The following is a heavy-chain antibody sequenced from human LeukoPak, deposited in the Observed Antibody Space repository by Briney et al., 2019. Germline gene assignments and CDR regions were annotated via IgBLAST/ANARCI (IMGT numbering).Heavy chain of an antibody. D-gene: IGHD3-22*01. CDR1: GFTFDDYA. V-gene: IGHV3-43D*03. Sequence: GGSLRLSCAASGFTFDDYAMHWVRQAPGKGLEWVSLISWDGGSTYYADSVKGRFTISRDNAKNSLYLQMNSLRAEDTAVYYCARGGHYYDSSGHLDYWGQGTLVTVSS. CDR3: ARGGHYYDSSGHLDY. CDR2: ISWDGGST. J-gene: IGHJ4*02.